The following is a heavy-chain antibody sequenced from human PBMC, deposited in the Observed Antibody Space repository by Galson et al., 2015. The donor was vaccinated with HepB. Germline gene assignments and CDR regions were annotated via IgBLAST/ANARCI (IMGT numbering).Heavy chain of an antibody. CDR2: IYPGDSVT. Sequence: QSGAEVKKPGQSLKISCKGSGYNFTDYWIGWVRQMSGKGLEWMGIIYPGDSVTIYSPSFQGQVIISADKSISTAYLQWSSPKASDTAMYYCARATGGGFDPWGQGTLVTVSS. J-gene: IGHJ5*02. V-gene: IGHV5-51*01. CDR3: ARATGGGFDP. CDR1: GYNFTDYW.